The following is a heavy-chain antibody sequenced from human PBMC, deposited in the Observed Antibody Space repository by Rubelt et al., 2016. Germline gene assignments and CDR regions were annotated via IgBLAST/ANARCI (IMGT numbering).Heavy chain of an antibody. CDR2: TYWNDDN. V-gene: IGHV2-5*01. D-gene: IGHD1-26*01. Sequence: QITLKESGPTLVKPTETLTLTCTCSGFSLSASGVGVGWIRQPPGKALEWLALTYWNDDNRYSPSLKSRLTITKDTSKNQVVLTRTNMDPVDTATYYCAHRQAGGGSYYNDWGHGTLVTVSS. CDR3: AHRQAGGGSYYND. J-gene: IGHJ4*01. CDR1: GFSLSASGVG.